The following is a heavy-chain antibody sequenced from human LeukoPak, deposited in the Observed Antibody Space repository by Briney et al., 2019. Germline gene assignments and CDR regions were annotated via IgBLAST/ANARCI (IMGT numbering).Heavy chain of an antibody. CDR3: ARETVSSGYGMDV. J-gene: IGHJ6*04. Sequence: SVKVSCKASGGTFSSYAISWVRQAPGQGLEWMGGIIPIFGTANYAQKFQGRVTITADKSTSTAYMELSSLRSEDTAVHYCARETVSSGYGMDVWGKGTTVTVSS. CDR1: GGTFSSYA. V-gene: IGHV1-69*06. CDR2: IIPIFGTA. D-gene: IGHD6-19*01.